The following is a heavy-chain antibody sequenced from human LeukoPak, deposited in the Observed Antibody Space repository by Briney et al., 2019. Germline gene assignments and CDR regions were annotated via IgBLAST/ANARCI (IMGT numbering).Heavy chain of an antibody. CDR3: ARGRSAAEYDAFDI. V-gene: IGHV3-64*01. CDR2: INTYGGST. J-gene: IGHJ3*02. Sequence: GGSLRLSCEVSGFMFSTYAMHWVRQAPRKGPEFVSGINTYGGSTHYAKSVKGRFTISRDNSKNTLYLQMGSLRAEDTAVYYCARGRSAAEYDAFDIWGQGTLVTVSS. CDR1: GFMFSTYA. D-gene: IGHD2-15*01.